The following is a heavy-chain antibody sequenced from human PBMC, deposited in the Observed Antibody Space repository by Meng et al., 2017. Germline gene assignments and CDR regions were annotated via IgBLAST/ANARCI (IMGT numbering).Heavy chain of an antibody. CDR3: ARNRRVYYDRWNDAFDI. CDR1: GFTFDDYG. D-gene: IGHD3-22*01. J-gene: IGHJ3*02. Sequence: GESLKISWAASGFTFDDYGMSWGRQAPGKGLEWGSGINWNGGSTGYADSVKGRFTISRDNAKNSLYLQMNSLRAEDTALYYCARNRRVYYDRWNDAFDIWGQGTMVTVSS. V-gene: IGHV3-20*04. CDR2: INWNGGST.